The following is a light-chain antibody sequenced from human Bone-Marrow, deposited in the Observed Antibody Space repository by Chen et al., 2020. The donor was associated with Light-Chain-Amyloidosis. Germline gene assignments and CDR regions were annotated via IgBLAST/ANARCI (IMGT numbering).Light chain of an antibody. J-gene: IGLJ2*01. Sequence: SYELTQPPSVSVSPGQTARITCSGDDLPTKYAYWYQQKPGPAPVLVIHRDTERPSGFSERFSGSSSGTTATLTISGVQAEDEADYHCQSADSSGTYEVKFGGGTKLTVL. V-gene: IGLV3-25*03. CDR1: DLPTKY. CDR2: RDT. CDR3: QSADSSGTYEVK.